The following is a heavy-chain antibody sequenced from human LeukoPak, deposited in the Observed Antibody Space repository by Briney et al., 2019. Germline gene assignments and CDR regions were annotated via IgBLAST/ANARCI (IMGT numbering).Heavy chain of an antibody. D-gene: IGHD2-8*02. V-gene: IGHV4-4*09. CDR1: GGSVSRYY. CDR3: ARVPLYWQDPFDL. Sequence: SETLTLTCTVSGGSVSRYYWSWIRQSPGKGLEWIGYIYTSGSTNYNPSLKSRVTISVDTSKNQFALELTSVTAADTAMYYCARVPLYWQDPFDLWGQGTLVTVSS. CDR2: IYTSGST. J-gene: IGHJ5*02.